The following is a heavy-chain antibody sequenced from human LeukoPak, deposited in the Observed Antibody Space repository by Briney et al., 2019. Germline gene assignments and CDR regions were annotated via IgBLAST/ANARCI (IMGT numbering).Heavy chain of an antibody. CDR2: IKKDGSDK. Sequence: GGSLRLSCAASGFSFSSSWMSWVRQAPGKGLEWVANIKKDGSDKYYVDSAKGRFTISRDNAKNSLYLQMNSLRSEDTAVYYCEGSAGYWGQGTLVTVSS. V-gene: IGHV3-7*01. CDR3: EGSAGY. J-gene: IGHJ4*02. CDR1: GFSFSSSW.